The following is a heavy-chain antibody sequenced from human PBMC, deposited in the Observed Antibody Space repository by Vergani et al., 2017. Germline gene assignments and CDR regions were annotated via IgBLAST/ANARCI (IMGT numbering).Heavy chain of an antibody. J-gene: IGHJ6*03. Sequence: QVQLVESGGGVVQPGRSLRLSCAASGFTFSTYGMHWVRQGPGKGLEWVAVIWYDGSNKDYADSVKGRFTISRDNSKNTLYLPLNSLRAEDTAVYYCARGGYYYYYSMDVWGKGTTVTVSS. V-gene: IGHV3-33*01. CDR3: ARGGYYYYYSMDV. D-gene: IGHD3-16*01. CDR1: GFTFSTYG. CDR2: IWYDGSNK.